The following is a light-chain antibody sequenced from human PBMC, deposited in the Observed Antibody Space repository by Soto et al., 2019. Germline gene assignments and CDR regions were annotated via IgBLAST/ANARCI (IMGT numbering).Light chain of an antibody. V-gene: IGKV3-20*01. CDR3: QQYGSSSWT. Sequence: IGLTQSPGTLSLSQGERATLSCGASQSISSSDLAWYQHRPGQAPRLLIYAASSRATGIPVRFSGSGSGTDFTLSISRLEPEDFAVYYCQQYGSSSWTFGQGTKVDIK. CDR2: AAS. J-gene: IGKJ1*01. CDR1: QSISSSD.